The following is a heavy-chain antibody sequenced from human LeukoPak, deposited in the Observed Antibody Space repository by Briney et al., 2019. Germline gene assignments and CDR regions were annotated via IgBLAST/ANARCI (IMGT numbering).Heavy chain of an antibody. CDR2: IKQDGSEK. CDR3: ARDYLGSSSGWYPRVY. Sequence: PGGSLRLSCAASGFTFSSYWMSWVRQAPGKGLEWVANIKQDGSEKYYVDSVKGRFTISRDNAKNSLYLQMNSLRAGDTAVYYCARDYLGSSSGWYPRVYWGQGTLVTVSS. J-gene: IGHJ4*02. D-gene: IGHD6-19*01. CDR1: GFTFSSYW. V-gene: IGHV3-7*01.